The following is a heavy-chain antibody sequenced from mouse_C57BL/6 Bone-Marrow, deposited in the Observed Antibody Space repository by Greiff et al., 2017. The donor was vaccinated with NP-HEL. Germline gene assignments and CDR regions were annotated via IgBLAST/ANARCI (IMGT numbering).Heavy chain of an antibody. D-gene: IGHD1-1*01. CDR3: AREDLYYGSSWAY. V-gene: IGHV1-69*01. CDR2: IDPSDSYT. J-gene: IGHJ3*01. Sequence: QVQLQQPGAELVMPGASVKLSCKASGYTFTSYWMHWVKQRPGQGLEWIGEIDPSDSYTNYNQKFKGKSTLTVDKSSSTAYMQLSSLTSEDSAVYYCAREDLYYGSSWAYRGQGTLVTVSA. CDR1: GYTFTSYW.